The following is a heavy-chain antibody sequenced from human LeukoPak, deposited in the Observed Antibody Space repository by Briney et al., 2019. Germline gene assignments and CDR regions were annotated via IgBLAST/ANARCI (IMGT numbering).Heavy chain of an antibody. V-gene: IGHV4-59*01. J-gene: IGHJ4*02. CDR1: GGSISSYY. CDR3: ARGGELAQRPYYFDY. Sequence: KSSETLSLTCTVSGGSISSYYWSWIRQPPGKGLEWIGYIYYSGSTNYNPSLKSRVTISVDTSKNQFSLKLSSVTAADTAVYYCARGGELAQRPYYFDYWGQGTLDTVSS. D-gene: IGHD2-21*01. CDR2: IYYSGST.